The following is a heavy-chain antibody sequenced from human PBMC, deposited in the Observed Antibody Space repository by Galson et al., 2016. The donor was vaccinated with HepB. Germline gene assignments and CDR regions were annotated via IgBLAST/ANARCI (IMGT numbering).Heavy chain of an antibody. V-gene: IGHV3-7*01. CDR1: GFTFSRYW. CDR2: INQDGSEK. J-gene: IGHJ6*02. D-gene: IGHD2-2*01. Sequence: SLRLSCATSGFTFSRYWMSWVRQAPGKGLEWVANINQDGSEKYYVDSVKGRLTISRDNAKNSLHLQMNSLRVEDTALYYCARWGDDCSSTSCHPHSMDVWGQGTPVIASS. CDR3: ARWGDDCSSTSCHPHSMDV.